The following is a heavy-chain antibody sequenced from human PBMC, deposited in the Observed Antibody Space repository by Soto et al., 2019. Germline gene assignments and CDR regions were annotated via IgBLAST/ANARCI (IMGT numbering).Heavy chain of an antibody. J-gene: IGHJ5*02. CDR2: IRVGGGDT. Sequence: EVRLLESGGGLAQPGGSRRLSCAASGFTFSSSAMKWVRQAAGKGLEWVSSIRVGGGDTFYADSVRGRFTVSRDISRNILYLQMNSLRAEDTAIYYCAKCSVGTVRTSGRCNWFDPWGQGTLVTVSS. CDR3: AKCSVGTVRTSGRCNWFDP. V-gene: IGHV3-23*01. D-gene: IGHD2-2*01. CDR1: GFTFSSSA.